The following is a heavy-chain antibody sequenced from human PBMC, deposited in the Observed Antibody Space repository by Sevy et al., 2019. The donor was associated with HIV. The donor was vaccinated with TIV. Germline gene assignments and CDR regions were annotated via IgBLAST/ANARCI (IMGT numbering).Heavy chain of an antibody. CDR3: SRDAGYDTYGYYPSDY. CDR2: ISYDGKNK. CDR1: GFTFSTHA. J-gene: IGHJ4*02. D-gene: IGHD3-22*01. Sequence: GSLRLSCAASGFTFSTHAMHWVRQAPGKGLEWVAAISYDGKNKYYADSVKGQFTISRDDSKNTLFLQMKSLTPEDTAVYYCSRDAGYDTYGYYPSDYWGQGTLVTVSS. V-gene: IGHV3-30*03.